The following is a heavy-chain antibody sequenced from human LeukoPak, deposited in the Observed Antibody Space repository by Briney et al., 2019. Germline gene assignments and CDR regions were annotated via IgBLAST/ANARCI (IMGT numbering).Heavy chain of an antibody. V-gene: IGHV4-61*02. CDR3: ARENYRDWGSAFDY. CDR1: GGSISSGSYY. CDR2: IYTSGST. J-gene: IGHJ4*02. D-gene: IGHD7-27*01. Sequence: PSETLSLTCTVSGGSISSGSYYWSWIRQPAGKGLEWIGRIYTSGSTNYNPSLKSRVTMSVDTSKNQFSLKLSSVTAADTAVYYCARENYRDWGSAFDYWGQGTLVTVSS.